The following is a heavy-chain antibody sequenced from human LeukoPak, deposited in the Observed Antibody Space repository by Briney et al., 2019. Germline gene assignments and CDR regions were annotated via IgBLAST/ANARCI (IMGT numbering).Heavy chain of an antibody. CDR1: GFTFSSYA. CDR3: ARDTRGIAAAGVDY. CDR2: ISGSGGST. V-gene: IGHV3-23*01. Sequence: PGGSLRLSCAASGFTFSSYAMSWVRQAPGKGLEWVSAISGSGGSTYYADSVKGRFTISRDNSKNTLYLQMNSLRAEDTAVYYCARDTRGIAAAGVDYWGQGTLVTVSS. J-gene: IGHJ4*02. D-gene: IGHD6-13*01.